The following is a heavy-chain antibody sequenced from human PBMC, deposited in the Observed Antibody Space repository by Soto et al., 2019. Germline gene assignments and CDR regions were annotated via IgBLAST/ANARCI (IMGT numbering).Heavy chain of an antibody. D-gene: IGHD2-2*01. CDR3: AKETWQDIVVVTAAALGY. J-gene: IGHJ4*02. V-gene: IGHV3-23*01. Sequence: EVQLLESGGGLVQPGGSLRLSCAASGFTFSSYAMSWVRQAPGKGLEWVSAISGSGGSTYYADSVKGRFTISRDNSKNTLYLQMHSVRAEDTAVYYCAKETWQDIVVVTAAALGYWGQGTLVTVSS. CDR1: GFTFSSYA. CDR2: ISGSGGST.